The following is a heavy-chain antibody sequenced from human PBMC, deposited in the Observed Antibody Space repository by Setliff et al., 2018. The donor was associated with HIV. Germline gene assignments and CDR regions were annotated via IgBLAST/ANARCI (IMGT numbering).Heavy chain of an antibody. J-gene: IGHJ4*02. Sequence: SETLSLTSTVSGDSNSTDYWTWIRQPPGKGLEWIGYIYNSARTSYNPSPKSRVTILVDTSKNQFSLKLSSVTAADTAGYYCARHSPSDYWGQGTLVTVSS. V-gene: IGHV4-59*08. CDR3: ARHSPSDY. CDR1: GDSNSTDY. CDR2: IYNSART.